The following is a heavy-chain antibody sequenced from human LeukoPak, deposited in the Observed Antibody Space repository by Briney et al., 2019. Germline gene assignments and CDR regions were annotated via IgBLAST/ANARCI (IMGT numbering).Heavy chain of an antibody. CDR2: IYHSGST. V-gene: IGHV4-59*01. J-gene: IGHJ4*02. CDR3: ARGVAFDY. Sequence: SETLSLTCAVYGGSFSGYYWSWIRQPPGKGLEWIGYIYHSGSTTYSPSLKSRVSISIDTSKNQFSLRINSVTAADTAVYYCARGVAFDYWGQGTLVTVSS. CDR1: GGSFSGYY. D-gene: IGHD2-21*01.